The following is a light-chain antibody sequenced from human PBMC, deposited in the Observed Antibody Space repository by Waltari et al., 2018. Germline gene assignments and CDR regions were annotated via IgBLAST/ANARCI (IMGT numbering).Light chain of an antibody. Sequence: QSALPQPASVSGAPGQSITISCPGTDSDVGAYYFAPWYQQHPGKAPHLIIYEVSNRPSGISNRFSASKSGNTASLTISGLQAEDEADYYCSSYTTSSAPGVFGTGTRVTVL. CDR1: DSDVGAYYF. V-gene: IGLV2-14*01. CDR3: SSYTTSSAPGV. CDR2: EVS. J-gene: IGLJ1*01.